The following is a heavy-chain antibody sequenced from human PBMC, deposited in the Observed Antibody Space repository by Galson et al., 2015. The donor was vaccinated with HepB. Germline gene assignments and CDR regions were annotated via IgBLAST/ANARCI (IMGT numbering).Heavy chain of an antibody. D-gene: IGHD6-13*01. V-gene: IGHV1-69*04. CDR2: IIPILGIA. CDR1: GGTFSSYA. Sequence: SVKVSCKASGGTFSSYAISWVRQAPGQGLEWMGRIIPILGIANYAQKFQGRVTITADKSTSTAYMELSSLRSEDTAVYYCARSAAIAAAGTWAYWGQGTLVTVSS. J-gene: IGHJ4*02. CDR3: ARSAAIAAAGTWAY.